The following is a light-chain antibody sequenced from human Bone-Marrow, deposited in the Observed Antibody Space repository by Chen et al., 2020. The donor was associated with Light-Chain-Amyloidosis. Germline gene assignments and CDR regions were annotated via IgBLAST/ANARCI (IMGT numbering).Light chain of an antibody. CDR1: ALPNQY. CDR2: KDT. J-gene: IGLJ3*02. Sequence: SYELTPPPSVSVSPGQTASITGSGDALPNQYAYGFQQRSGQAPVPVMYKDTERPSGIPERFSVSKSGTTVTLTITGVQAEDEADYYCQSSGSSGIYPWVFGAGTKLTVL. CDR3: QSSGSSGIYPWV. V-gene: IGLV3-25*03.